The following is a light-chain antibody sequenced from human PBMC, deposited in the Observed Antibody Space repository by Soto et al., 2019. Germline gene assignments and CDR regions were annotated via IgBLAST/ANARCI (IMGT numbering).Light chain of an antibody. CDR3: WADLGGGSNLVV. Sequence: QSVLTQPPSSSASLGASVTLTCTLSSGYSHDKVEWYQQRPGKGPRFVMRVGTCGSVGSKGDGIPDRFSVLGSGLNRYLTIKNIQEEDESDYRGWADLGGGSNLVVFGGGTKVTVL. V-gene: IGLV9-49*01. CDR2: VGTCGSVG. CDR1: SGYSHDK. J-gene: IGLJ2*01.